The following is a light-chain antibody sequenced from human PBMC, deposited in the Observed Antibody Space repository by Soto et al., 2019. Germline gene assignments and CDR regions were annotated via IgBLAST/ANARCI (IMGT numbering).Light chain of an antibody. CDR1: SNDVGSYNR. CDR2: EVS. V-gene: IGLV2-18*02. J-gene: IGLJ2*01. CDR3: SSYTSSNTVI. Sequence: QSALTQPPSVSGSPGQSVTISCAGTSNDVGSYNRVSWYQQPPGTAPKLMIYEVSHRPSGVPDRFSGSKSGNTASLTISGLQAEDEADYYCSSYTSSNTVIFGGGTKLTVL.